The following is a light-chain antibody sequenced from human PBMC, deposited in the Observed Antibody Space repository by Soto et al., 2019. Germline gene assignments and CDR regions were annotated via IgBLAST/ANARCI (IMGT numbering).Light chain of an antibody. CDR3: QQYGSSLWT. Sequence: EIVLTQAPGTLSLSPGERATLACRASQSVSSSYLAWYQQKPGQAHMLLIYGASSRATGISDRFSGSGSGTDFTLNISRLDPEDFAVYYFQQYGSSLWTFGKRTKVAIK. V-gene: IGKV3-20*01. CDR2: GAS. J-gene: IGKJ1*01. CDR1: QSVSSSY.